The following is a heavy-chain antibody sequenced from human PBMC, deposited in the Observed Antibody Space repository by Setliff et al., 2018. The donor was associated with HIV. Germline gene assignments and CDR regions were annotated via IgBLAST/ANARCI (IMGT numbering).Heavy chain of an antibody. Sequence: SETLSLTCTVSGGSISSGSYYWSWIRQPAGKGLEWIGHIYTSGSTNYNPSLKSRVTIPVDTSKNQFSLKLSSVTAADTAVYYCVRLSPEVILFDYWGQGTLVTVSS. CDR1: GGSISSGSYY. CDR3: VRLSPEVILFDY. J-gene: IGHJ4*02. V-gene: IGHV4-61*09. CDR2: IYTSGST. D-gene: IGHD3-16*02.